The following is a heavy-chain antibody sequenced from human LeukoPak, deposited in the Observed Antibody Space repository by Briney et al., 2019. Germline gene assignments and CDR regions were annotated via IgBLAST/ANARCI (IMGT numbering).Heavy chain of an antibody. CDR2: IYYSGST. CDR1: GGSISSGGYY. CDR3: ARESSGYDWQWFDP. J-gene: IGHJ5*02. V-gene: IGHV4-31*03. Sequence: SETLSLTCTVSGGSISSGGYYWSWIRQHPGKGLERIGYIYYSGSTYYNPSLKSRVTISVDTSKNQFSLKLSSVTAADTAVYYCARESSGYDWQWFDPWGQGTLVTVSS. D-gene: IGHD5-12*01.